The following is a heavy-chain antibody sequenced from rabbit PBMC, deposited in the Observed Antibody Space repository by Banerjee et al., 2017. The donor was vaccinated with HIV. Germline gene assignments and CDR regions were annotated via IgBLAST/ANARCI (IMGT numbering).Heavy chain of an antibody. V-gene: IGHV1S40*01. CDR1: GFSSSDNYW. D-gene: IGHD6-1*01. Sequence: QSLEESGGDLVKAGGALTLTSTASGFSSSDNYWMCWVRQAPGKGLEWIACIYIGSSDNSYYANWAKGRFTISRTSSTTVTLQMTSLTAADTATYFCARSAAYGGYGYFHAFDPWGPGTLVTVS. CDR3: ARSAAYGGYGYFHAFDP. CDR2: IYIGSSDNS. J-gene: IGHJ2*01.